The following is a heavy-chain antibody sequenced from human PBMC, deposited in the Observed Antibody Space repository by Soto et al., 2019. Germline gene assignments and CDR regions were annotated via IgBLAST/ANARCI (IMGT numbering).Heavy chain of an antibody. CDR2: IYSGGTT. CDR3: ARSGEGRITVFGPRLSGMDV. J-gene: IGHJ6*02. D-gene: IGHD3-3*01. CDR1: GFSVSDNY. V-gene: IGHV3-53*02. Sequence: EVQLVETGGGLIQPGGSLRLSCAASGFSVSDNYMSWVRQAPGKGLEWVSVIYSGGTTYYAESVQGRFTVSRDNSKNMLYLQMNSLRAEDTAVYYCARSGEGRITVFGPRLSGMDVWGQGTTVTVSS.